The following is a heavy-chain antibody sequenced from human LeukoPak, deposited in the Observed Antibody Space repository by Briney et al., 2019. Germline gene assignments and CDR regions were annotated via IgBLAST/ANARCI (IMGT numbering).Heavy chain of an antibody. Sequence: AGSLRHSCADSGFTFSSYAMSWVRQAPGKGLEWVSAISGSGGSTYYADSVKGRFTISRDNSKNTLYLQMNSLRAEDTAVYYCAKDLGYEYYFDYWGQGTLVTVSS. V-gene: IGHV3-23*01. CDR2: ISGSGGST. J-gene: IGHJ4*02. CDR3: AKDLGYEYYFDY. CDR1: GFTFSSYA. D-gene: IGHD5-12*01.